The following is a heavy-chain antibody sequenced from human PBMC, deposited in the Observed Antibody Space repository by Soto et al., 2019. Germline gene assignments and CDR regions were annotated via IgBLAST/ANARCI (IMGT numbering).Heavy chain of an antibody. Sequence: QVQLVQSGAEVKKPGSSVKVSCKASGGTFSSYTISWVRQAPGQGLEWMGRIIPILGIANYAQKFQGRVTITADKSTSTAYMELSSLRSEDTAVYYCAIYCSSTSCLGYGMDVWGQGTTVTVSS. J-gene: IGHJ6*02. CDR3: AIYCSSTSCLGYGMDV. CDR2: IIPILGIA. V-gene: IGHV1-69*02. D-gene: IGHD2-2*01. CDR1: GGTFSSYT.